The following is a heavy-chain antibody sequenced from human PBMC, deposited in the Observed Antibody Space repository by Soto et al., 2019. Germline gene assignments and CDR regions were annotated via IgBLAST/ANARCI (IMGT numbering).Heavy chain of an antibody. D-gene: IGHD1-26*01. Sequence: QVQLVQSGAEVKKPGASVKVSCKASGYTLTTFFMHWVRQAPGQGLEWMGVINPGYPAGRSTTYAQKFLVRVTMSTDTSTSTVYMELCRLTSDDSAVYYCAMEAIVAGAITGMDVWGQGTTVTVSS. CDR1: GYTLTTFF. V-gene: IGHV1-46*01. CDR3: AMEAIVAGAITGMDV. CDR2: INPGYPAGRST. J-gene: IGHJ6*02.